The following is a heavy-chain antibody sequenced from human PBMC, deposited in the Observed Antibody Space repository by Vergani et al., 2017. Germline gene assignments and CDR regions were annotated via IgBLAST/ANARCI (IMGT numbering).Heavy chain of an antibody. Sequence: EVQLLESGGGLVQPGGSLRLSCAASGFTFRSYDMHWVRQATGKGLEWVSAIDTAGDTYYPGSVKGRFTISRENAKNSLYLQMNSLRAEDTAVYYCAREGGVYYYGMDVWGQGTTVTVSS. CDR3: AREGGVYYYGMDV. V-gene: IGHV3-13*01. J-gene: IGHJ6*02. CDR1: GFTFRSYD. D-gene: IGHD2-8*01. CDR2: IDTAGDT.